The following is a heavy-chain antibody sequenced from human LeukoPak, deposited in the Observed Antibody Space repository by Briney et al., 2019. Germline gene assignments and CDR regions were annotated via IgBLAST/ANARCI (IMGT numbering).Heavy chain of an antibody. Sequence: PGRSLRLSCAASGFTFSSYGMHWVRQAPGKGLEWVAVISYDGSNKYYADSVKGRFTISRDNSKNTLYLQMNSLRAEDTAVYYCARVDSGSGSSFSASWGQGTLVIVSS. D-gene: IGHD3-10*01. CDR2: ISYDGSNK. V-gene: IGHV3-30*03. CDR3: ARVDSGSGSSFSAS. J-gene: IGHJ4*02. CDR1: GFTFSSYG.